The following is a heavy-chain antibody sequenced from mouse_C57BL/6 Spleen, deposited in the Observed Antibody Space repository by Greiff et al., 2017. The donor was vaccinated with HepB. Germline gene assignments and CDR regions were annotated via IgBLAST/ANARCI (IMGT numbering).Heavy chain of an antibody. V-gene: IGHV1-52*01. Sequence: QVQLQQSGAELVRPGSSVKLSCKASGYTFTSYWMHWVKQRPIQGLEWIGNIDPSDSETHYNQKFKDKATLTVDKSSSTAYMQLSSLTSEDSAVYYCARPYYDYAWFAYWGQGTLVTVSA. D-gene: IGHD2-4*01. J-gene: IGHJ3*01. CDR1: GYTFTSYW. CDR2: IDPSDSET. CDR3: ARPYYDYAWFAY.